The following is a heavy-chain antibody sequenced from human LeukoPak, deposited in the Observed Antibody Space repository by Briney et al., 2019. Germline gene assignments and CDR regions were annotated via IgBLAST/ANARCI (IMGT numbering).Heavy chain of an antibody. D-gene: IGHD6-25*01. CDR3: AKDGRGVRTMAATYYHYYGMDV. Sequence: GGSLRLSCAASGFTFSSYGMHWVRQAPGKGLEWVAFIRYDGSNKYYADSVKGRFTISRDNSENTLYLQMNSLRAEDTAVYYCAKDGRGVRTMAATYYHYYGMDVWGQGTTVTVSS. J-gene: IGHJ6*02. CDR1: GFTFSSYG. CDR2: IRYDGSNK. V-gene: IGHV3-30*02.